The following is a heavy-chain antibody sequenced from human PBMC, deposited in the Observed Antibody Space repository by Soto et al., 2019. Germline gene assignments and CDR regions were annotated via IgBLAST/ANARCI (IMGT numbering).Heavy chain of an antibody. D-gene: IGHD3-9*01. Sequence: QVQLVQSGAEVKKPGASVKVSCRASGYTFTSYGISWVRQAPAQVLEWMGWFSAYNGNTHYAQKLQGRVTMTTDTSTSTAYMELRSLRSDDTAVYYCARAGDFDWQDDYWGQGTLVTVCS. V-gene: IGHV1-18*01. J-gene: IGHJ4*02. CDR3: ARAGDFDWQDDY. CDR2: FSAYNGNT. CDR1: GYTFTSYG.